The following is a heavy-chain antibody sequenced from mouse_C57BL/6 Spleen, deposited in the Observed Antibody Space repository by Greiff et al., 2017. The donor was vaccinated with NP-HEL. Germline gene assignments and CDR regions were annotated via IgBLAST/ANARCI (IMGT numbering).Heavy chain of an antibody. CDR3: VRPDGYAWFAY. J-gene: IGHJ3*01. CDR2: IRSKSNNYAT. CDR1: GFSFNTYA. D-gene: IGHD2-2*01. Sequence: EVKVVESGGGLVQPKGSLKLSCAASGFSFNTYAMNWVRQAPGKGLEWVARIRSKSNNYATYYADSVKDRFTISRDDSESMLYLQMNNLKTEDTAMYYCVRPDGYAWFAYWGQGTLVTVSA. V-gene: IGHV10-1*01.